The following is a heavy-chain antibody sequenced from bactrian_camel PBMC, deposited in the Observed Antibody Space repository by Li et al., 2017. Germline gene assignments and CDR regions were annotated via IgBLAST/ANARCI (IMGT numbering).Heavy chain of an antibody. CDR3: AADPEYGSGGYCYLLSRYTH. CDR2: IYAVGART. D-gene: IGHD2*01. CDR1: GYRYSTYC. Sequence: HVQLVESGGGSVQAGESLRLSCVVSGYRYSTYCMGWFRQAPGKQREVVAGIYAVGARTYYSDSVKGRFTISHDNAKSTLYLQMNSLQPEDTARYYCAADPEYGSGGYCYLLSRYTHWGQGTQVTVS. J-gene: IGHJ4*01. V-gene: IGHV3S54*01.